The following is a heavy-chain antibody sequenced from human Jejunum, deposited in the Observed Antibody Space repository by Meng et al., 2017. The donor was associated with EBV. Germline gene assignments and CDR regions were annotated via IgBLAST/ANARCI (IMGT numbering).Heavy chain of an antibody. V-gene: IGHV4-61*01. CDR2: IYYSGNT. Sequence: QGQLPESGPGLVKPSETLSLTCTVSGGSVSTASYYWSWIRQSPGKGLEWIGYIYYSGNTNYNPSLKSRATITVDTSKNQFSLKLSSVTAADTAVYYCARVVDYYERSGYPDFWGQGTLVTVSS. CDR3: ARVVDYYERSGYPDF. J-gene: IGHJ4*02. CDR1: GGSVSTASYY. D-gene: IGHD3-22*01.